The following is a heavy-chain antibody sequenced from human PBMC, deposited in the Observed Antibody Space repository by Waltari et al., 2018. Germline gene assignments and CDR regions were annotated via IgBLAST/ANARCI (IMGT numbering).Heavy chain of an antibody. CDR3: ARDGGFSVGATKFDY. Sequence: QVHLVQSGAEVKKPGASVKVSCKASGYSFTGFAIHWVRQAPGQRLECMGWIKAVNGSIKYAQKCQGRGTCTGDTSASTVYMGLSSLTPEDTAVYYCARDGGFSVGATKFDYWGQGTLVTVSS. CDR1: GYSFTGFA. D-gene: IGHD1-26*01. CDR2: IKAVNGSI. J-gene: IGHJ4*02. V-gene: IGHV1-3*01.